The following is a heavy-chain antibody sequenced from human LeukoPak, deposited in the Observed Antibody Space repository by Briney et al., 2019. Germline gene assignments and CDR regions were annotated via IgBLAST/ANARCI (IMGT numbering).Heavy chain of an antibody. Sequence: GSLRLSCATSGINLSGHAMGWVRQAPGEGPGWVPTIRCSGGSTYYADSVKGRFTISRDNSKNTLYLQMNSLRAEDTAVYYCAKDLYYYDSSGYYSTFDYWGQGTLVTVSS. D-gene: IGHD3-22*01. CDR1: GINLSGHA. CDR3: AKDLYYYDSSGYYSTFDY. J-gene: IGHJ4*02. V-gene: IGHV3-23*01. CDR2: IRCSGGST.